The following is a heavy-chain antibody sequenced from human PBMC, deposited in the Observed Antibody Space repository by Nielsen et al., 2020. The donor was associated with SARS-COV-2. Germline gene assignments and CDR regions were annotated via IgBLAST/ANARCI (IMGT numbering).Heavy chain of an antibody. J-gene: IGHJ4*02. Sequence: SETLSLTCTVSGGSISSSSYYWGWIRQPPGKGLEWIGSIYYSGSTYYNPSLKSRVTISVDTSKNQFSLKLSSVTAADTAVYYCARAGYYDSSGYYRDYWGQGTLVTVSS. CDR3: ARAGYYDSSGYYRDY. CDR2: IYYSGST. D-gene: IGHD3-22*01. CDR1: GGSISSSSYY. V-gene: IGHV4-39*01.